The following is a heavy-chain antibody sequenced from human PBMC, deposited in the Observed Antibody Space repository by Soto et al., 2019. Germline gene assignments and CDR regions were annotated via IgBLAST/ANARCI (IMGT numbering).Heavy chain of an antibody. CDR3: GRLEGLATISYYFDY. CDR1: GGSVSSSSYY. Sequence: QLQLQESGPGLVKPSETLSLTCTVSGGSVSSSSYYWGWVRQPPGKGLEWIGSVYYSGSTYYNPSLESRVTISVDKSKNQFSLKLMSLSAAGRAVYYCGRLEGLATISYYFDYWGQGALVTVSS. D-gene: IGHD3-9*01. V-gene: IGHV4-39*01. CDR2: VYYSGST. J-gene: IGHJ4*02.